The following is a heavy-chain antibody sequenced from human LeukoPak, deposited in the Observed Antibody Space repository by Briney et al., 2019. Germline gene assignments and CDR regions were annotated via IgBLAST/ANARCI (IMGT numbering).Heavy chain of an antibody. D-gene: IGHD1-26*01. CDR3: ARGRWELPQYYFDY. Sequence: ASVKVSCKASGYTFTGYYMHWVRQAPGQGLEWMGWINPNSGGTNYAQKLQGRVTMTTDTSTSTAYMELRSLRSDDTAVYYCARGRWELPQYYFDYWGQGTLVTVSS. CDR1: GYTFTGYY. J-gene: IGHJ4*02. V-gene: IGHV1-2*02. CDR2: INPNSGGT.